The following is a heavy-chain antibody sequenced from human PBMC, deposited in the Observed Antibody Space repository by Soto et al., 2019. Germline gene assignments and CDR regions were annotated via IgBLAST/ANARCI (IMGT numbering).Heavy chain of an antibody. D-gene: IGHD3-9*01. V-gene: IGHV1-18*01. CDR2: ISAYNGNT. Sequence: GASVKVSCKASGYTFTSYGISWVRQAPGQGLEWMGWISAYNGNTNYAQKLQGRVTMTTDTSTSTAYMELRSLRSDDTAVYYCATIGILTGYYGFFDYWGQGTLVTVSS. CDR1: GYTFTSYG. CDR3: ATIGILTGYYGFFDY. J-gene: IGHJ4*02.